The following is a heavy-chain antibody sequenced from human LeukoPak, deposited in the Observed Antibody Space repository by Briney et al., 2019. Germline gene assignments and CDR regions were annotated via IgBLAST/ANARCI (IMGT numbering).Heavy chain of an antibody. D-gene: IGHD3-9*01. CDR2: ISSTGSTI. CDR1: GFTFSSYE. Sequence: GGSLRLSCAASGFTFSSYEMNWVRQAPGKGLEWVSYISSTGSTIYYAASVKGRFTISRDNAKNSMYLQVNPLRAEDTAVYYCARGLQGWLLSYYFDYWGQGTLVTISS. CDR3: ARGLQGWLLSYYFDY. J-gene: IGHJ4*02. V-gene: IGHV3-48*03.